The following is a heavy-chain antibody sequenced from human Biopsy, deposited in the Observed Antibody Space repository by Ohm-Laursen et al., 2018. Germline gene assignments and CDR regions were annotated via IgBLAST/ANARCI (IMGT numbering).Heavy chain of an antibody. D-gene: IGHD2-21*01. J-gene: IGHJ4*02. CDR2: IYYTGST. CDR1: RDSISNYY. CDR3: ARDSRGGHLNTTLIAGKNIDS. Sequence: SETLSLTCPVSRDSISNYYWTWIRQSPGKGLEWIGYIYYTGSTNYNPSVKSRVTISVDTSKNQFSLKLNSVTAADTAVCFCARDSRGGHLNTTLIAGKNIDSWGQGILVTVSS. V-gene: IGHV4-59*01.